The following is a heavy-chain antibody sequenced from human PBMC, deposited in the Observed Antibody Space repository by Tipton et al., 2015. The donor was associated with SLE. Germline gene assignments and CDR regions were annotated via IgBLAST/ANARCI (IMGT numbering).Heavy chain of an antibody. CDR2: IYYTGNT. D-gene: IGHD3-22*01. J-gene: IGHJ4*02. CDR1: GGSMSYHY. Sequence: TLSLTCSVSGGSMSYHYWSWIRQPPGKGLEWIGYIYYTGNTNYNPSLKSRVTISVDTSKNQFSLKLTSVTAADTAVYYCARGFRYSSGPGAYWGQGTLVTVSS. V-gene: IGHV4-59*11. CDR3: ARGFRYSSGPGAY.